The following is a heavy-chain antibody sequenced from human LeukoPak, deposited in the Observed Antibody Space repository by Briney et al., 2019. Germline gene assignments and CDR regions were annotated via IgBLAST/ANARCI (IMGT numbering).Heavy chain of an antibody. CDR2: IYYSGST. CDR3: ARHDPYLSGWSRGVDY. D-gene: IGHD6-19*01. CDR1: SGPISSSDYY. Sequence: SETLSLTCTVSSGPISSSDYYWGWIRQPPGKGLEWIASIYYSGSTYYNPSLKSRVTISVDTSRNQFSLKLTSVTAADTAVYYCARHDPYLSGWSRGVDYWGQGTLVTVSS. J-gene: IGHJ4*02. V-gene: IGHV4-39*01.